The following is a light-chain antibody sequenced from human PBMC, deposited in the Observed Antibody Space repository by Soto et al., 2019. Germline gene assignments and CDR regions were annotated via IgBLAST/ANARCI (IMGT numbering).Light chain of an antibody. CDR1: SSDVGGYQY. V-gene: IGLV2-8*01. CDR2: AVN. J-gene: IGLJ1*01. Sequence: QSALTQPPSASGSPGQSVTISCTGTSSDVGGYQYVSWYQQYPGKAPKLMIDAVNKRPSGVPDRFSGSRSGNTASLTVSGLQAEDEAHYYCSSYAGSNNYVFGTGTKVTVL. CDR3: SSYAGSNNYV.